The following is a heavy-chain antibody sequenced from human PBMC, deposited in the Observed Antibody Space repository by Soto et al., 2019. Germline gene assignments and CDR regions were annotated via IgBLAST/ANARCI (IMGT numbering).Heavy chain of an antibody. CDR1: GFTFSDHY. V-gene: IGHV3-72*01. D-gene: IGHD7-27*01. CDR3: ATHLGRDAFDI. J-gene: IGHJ3*02. Sequence: GGSLRLSCAASGFTFSDHYMDWVHQAPGKGLEWVGRTRNKANSYTTEYAASVKGRFTISRDDSKNSLYLQMNSLKTEDTAVYYCATHLGRDAFDIWGQGTMVTVSS. CDR2: TRNKANSYTT.